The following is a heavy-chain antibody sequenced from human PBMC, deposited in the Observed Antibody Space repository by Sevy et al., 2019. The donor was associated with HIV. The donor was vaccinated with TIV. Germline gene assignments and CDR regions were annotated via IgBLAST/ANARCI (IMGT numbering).Heavy chain of an antibody. D-gene: IGHD2-2*01. J-gene: IGHJ4*02. CDR1: GGSFSNYA. V-gene: IGHV1-69*13. CDR3: ARTPLVRIPGATDLYFDN. CDR2: IIPIFGTT. Sequence: ASVKVSCKASGGSFSNYALSWVRQAPGQGREWMGGIIPIFGTTNFSQTFQGRVTITADESTSTAYMELSSLRSADTAVYYCARTPLVRIPGATDLYFDNWGQGILVTVSS.